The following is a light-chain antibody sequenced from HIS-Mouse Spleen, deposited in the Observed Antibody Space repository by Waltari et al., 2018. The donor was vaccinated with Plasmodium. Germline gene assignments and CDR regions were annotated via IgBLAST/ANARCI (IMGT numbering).Light chain of an antibody. Sequence: EIVMPQSPATLSVSPGARATLSCRASQSVSTNLPWYHQNPGQPPRLLIYGAATRATGSPARCSGSGSGTEYTLTISSMQPEDVAVYYCQQYNNWPRGTFGQGTKVEIK. CDR2: GAA. CDR3: QQYNNWPRGT. J-gene: IGKJ1*01. CDR1: QSVSTN. V-gene: IGKV3-15*01.